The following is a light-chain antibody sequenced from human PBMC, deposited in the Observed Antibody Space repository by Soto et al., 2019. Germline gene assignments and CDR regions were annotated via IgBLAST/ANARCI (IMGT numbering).Light chain of an antibody. CDR2: GAS. J-gene: IGKJ5*01. Sequence: VVVSLSAATVSVSQGERATLSCRASQSVGSSLAWYQQKPGRAPRLLIYGASSRATGVPARFSGSGSGTDFTLTISGLQSEDFAVYYCQPRNVWPPITFGQGTRLEIK. CDR1: QSVGSS. V-gene: IGKV3-15*01. CDR3: QPRNVWPPIT.